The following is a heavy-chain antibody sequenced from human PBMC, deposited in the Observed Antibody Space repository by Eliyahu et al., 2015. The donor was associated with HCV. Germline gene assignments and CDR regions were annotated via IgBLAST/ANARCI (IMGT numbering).Heavy chain of an antibody. CDR3: ARGEKWWGSYLEFDL. CDR2: LWYDGSNE. CDR1: GFSFSSYG. Sequence: GFSFSSYGMHWVRQGPGKGLEWVAALWYDGSNENYADSVKGRFTISRDNSNNTLFLQMNSLRVDDTAVYFCARGEKWWGSYLEFDLWGQGTLVSVSS. V-gene: IGHV3-33*01. D-gene: IGHD1-26*01. J-gene: IGHJ5*02.